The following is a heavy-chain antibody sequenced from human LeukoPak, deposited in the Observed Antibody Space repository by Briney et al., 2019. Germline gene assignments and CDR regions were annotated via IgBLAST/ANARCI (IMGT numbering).Heavy chain of an antibody. V-gene: IGHV4-34*01. J-gene: IGHJ4*02. CDR1: GGSFSGYY. CDR3: ARGFDPGTIDY. Sequence: SETLSLTCAVYGGSFSGYYWSWIRQPPGKGLEWIGEINHSGSTNYNPSLKSRVTISADTSKNQFSLKLSSVTAADTAVYYCARGFDPGTIDYWGQGTLVTVSS. CDR2: INHSGST. D-gene: IGHD1-7*01.